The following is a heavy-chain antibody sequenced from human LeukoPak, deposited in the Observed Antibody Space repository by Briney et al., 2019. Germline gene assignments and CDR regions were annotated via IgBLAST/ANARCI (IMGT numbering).Heavy chain of an antibody. CDR3: ARHGHGVEMATYPGWFSI. J-gene: IGHJ3*02. CDR2: IIPIFGTA. D-gene: IGHD5-24*01. CDR1: GGTFSSYA. V-gene: IGHV1-69*13. Sequence: GPSVKVSCKASGGTFSSYAISWVRQAPGQGLEWMGGIIPIFGTANYAQKFQGRVTITADESTSTAYMELSSLRSEDTAVYYCARHGHGVEMATYPGWFSIWGQGTMVTVSS.